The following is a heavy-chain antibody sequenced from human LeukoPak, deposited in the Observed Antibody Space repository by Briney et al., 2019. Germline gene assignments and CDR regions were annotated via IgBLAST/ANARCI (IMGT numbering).Heavy chain of an antibody. Sequence: GGSLRLSCAASGFTFSSYSMNWVRQAPGKGLEWVSSISSSSSYIYYADSVKGRFTISRDNAKNSLYLQMNSLRAEDTAVYYCARDHGRYSSGWSYDYWGQGTLVTVSS. CDR3: ARDHGRYSSGWSYDY. J-gene: IGHJ4*02. D-gene: IGHD6-19*01. CDR2: ISSSSSYI. V-gene: IGHV3-21*01. CDR1: GFTFSSYS.